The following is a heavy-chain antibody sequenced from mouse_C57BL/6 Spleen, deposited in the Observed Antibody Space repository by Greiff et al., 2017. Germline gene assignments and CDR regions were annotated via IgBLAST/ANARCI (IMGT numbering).Heavy chain of an antibody. D-gene: IGHD2-2*01. CDR3: ARTSTMVSYWYFDV. Sequence: EVQGVVSGGGLVKPGGSLKLSCAASGFTFSDYGMHWVRQAPAKGLEWVAYISSGSSTIYYADTVKGRFTISRDNAKNTLFLQMTSLRSEDTAMYYCARTSTMVSYWYFDVWGTGTTVTVAS. J-gene: IGHJ1*03. CDR1: GFTFSDYG. CDR2: ISSGSSTI. V-gene: IGHV5-17*01.